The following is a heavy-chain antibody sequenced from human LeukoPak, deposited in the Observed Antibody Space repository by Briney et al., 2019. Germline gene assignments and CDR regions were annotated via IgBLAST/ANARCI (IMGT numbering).Heavy chain of an antibody. CDR2: IIPIFGTA. D-gene: IGHD4-23*01. CDR1: GGTFSSYA. CDR3: ARWDLGGKTYYFDY. J-gene: IGHJ4*02. V-gene: IGHV1-69*05. Sequence: GASVKVSCKASGGTFSSYAISWVRQAPGQRLEWMGGIIPIFGTANYAQKFQGRVTITTDESTSTAYMELSSLRSEDTAVYYCARWDLGGKTYYFDYWGQGTLVTVSS.